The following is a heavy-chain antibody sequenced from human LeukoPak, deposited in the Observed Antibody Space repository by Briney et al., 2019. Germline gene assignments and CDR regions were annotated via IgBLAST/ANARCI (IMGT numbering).Heavy chain of an antibody. V-gene: IGHV3-48*01. D-gene: IGHD3-3*01. J-gene: IGHJ4*02. CDR3: ARDSNFWSGYFPRWFDY. CDR2: ISSSSSTI. CDR1: GFTFSSYS. Sequence: GGSMRLSCAASGFTFSSYSMNWVRQAPGKGLEWVSYISSSSSTIYYADSVKGRFTISRDNAKNSLYLQMNSLRAEDTTVYYCARDSNFWSGYFPRWFDYWGQGTLVTVSS.